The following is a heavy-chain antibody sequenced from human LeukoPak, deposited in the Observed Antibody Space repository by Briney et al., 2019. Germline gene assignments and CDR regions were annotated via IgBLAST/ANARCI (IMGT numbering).Heavy chain of an antibody. CDR1: GFTFDDYA. V-gene: IGHV3-9*03. CDR2: ISWNSGSI. Sequence: PGGSLRLSCAASGFTFDDYAMHWVRQAPGKGLEWVSGISWNSGSIGYADSVKGRFTISRDNAKNSLYLQMNSLRAEDMALYYCAKDCSSKSFDYWGQGTLVTVSS. J-gene: IGHJ4*02. D-gene: IGHD6-13*01. CDR3: AKDCSSKSFDY.